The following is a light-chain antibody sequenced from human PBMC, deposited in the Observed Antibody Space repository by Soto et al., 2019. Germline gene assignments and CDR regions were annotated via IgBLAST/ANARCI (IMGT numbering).Light chain of an antibody. Sequence: EIVMTQSPATLSVSPGERATLSCRASQSVSSNLAWYQQKPGQAPRLLIYGASTRATGIPARFSGSGSGTEFTLTISSLQSEYFAIYFCQQYNNWPPDRTFGQGTKVEIK. J-gene: IGKJ1*01. CDR1: QSVSSN. V-gene: IGKV3-15*01. CDR2: GAS. CDR3: QQYNNWPPDRT.